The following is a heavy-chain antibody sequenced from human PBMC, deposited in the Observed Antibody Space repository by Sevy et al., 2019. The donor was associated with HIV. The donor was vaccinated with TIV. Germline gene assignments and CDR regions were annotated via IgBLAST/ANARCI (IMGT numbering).Heavy chain of an antibody. CDR3: AVHRWGYDSTRGYAFDI. CDR1: GGTFSSYA. V-gene: IGHV1-69*06. D-gene: IGHD3-22*01. J-gene: IGHJ3*02. CDR2: IIPIFGPA. Sequence: ASVKVSCKASGGTFSSYAISWVRQAPGQGLEWMGGIIPIFGPANYSQKIQGRVTITADKSTSTAYMKLSSLRSEDTAVYYCAVHRWGYDSTRGYAFDIWGQGTMVTVSS.